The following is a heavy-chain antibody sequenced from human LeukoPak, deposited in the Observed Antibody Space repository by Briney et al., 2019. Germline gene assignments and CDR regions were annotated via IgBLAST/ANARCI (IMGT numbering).Heavy chain of an antibody. CDR2: IYYSGST. CDR1: GGSISSYY. CDR3: AALGYSYGFDY. J-gene: IGHJ4*02. V-gene: IGHV4-59*01. D-gene: IGHD5-18*01. Sequence: SETLSLTCTVSGGSISSYYWSWIRQPPGKGLEWIGYIYYSGSTNYNPSLKSRVTISVDTSKNQFSPKLSSVTAADTAVYYCAALGYSYGFDYWGQGTLVTVSS.